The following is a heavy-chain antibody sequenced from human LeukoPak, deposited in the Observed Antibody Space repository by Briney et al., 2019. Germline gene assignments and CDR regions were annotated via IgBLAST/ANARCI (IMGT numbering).Heavy chain of an antibody. CDR1: GFTFNTSA. CDR3: AKDGLYYDVSAHVYYFDS. V-gene: IGHV3-23*01. CDR2: IIYTGRAT. D-gene: IGHD3-16*01. J-gene: IGHJ4*02. Sequence: PGGSLRLSCAASGFTFNTSAMTWVRQGPGTGLEFIAYIIYTGRATYYADSVKGRFTISRDNSKNTLYPQMNSLRDEATALYYCAKDGLYYDVSAHVYYFDSWGQGTLVTVSS.